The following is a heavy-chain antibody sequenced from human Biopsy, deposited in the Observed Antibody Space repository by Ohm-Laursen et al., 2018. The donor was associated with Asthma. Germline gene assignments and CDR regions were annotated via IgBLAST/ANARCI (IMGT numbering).Heavy chain of an antibody. CDR3: ASDFPKDYVRYNFQF. J-gene: IGHJ4*02. D-gene: IGHD4-17*01. CDR1: GYILTVLS. V-gene: IGHV1-24*01. CDR2: HDHEEGGT. Sequence: PSVPAFCTISGYILTVLSMHWVRQAPGQGIEWMGGHDHEEGGTVNARRFQGRVTMTEDTSTDTVCMELSSLSSDDTAVYYCASDFPKDYVRYNFQFWGQGTLVTVSS.